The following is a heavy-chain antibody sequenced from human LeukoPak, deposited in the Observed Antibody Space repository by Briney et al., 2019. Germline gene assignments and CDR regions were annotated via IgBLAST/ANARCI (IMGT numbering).Heavy chain of an antibody. J-gene: IGHJ4*02. CDR2: FYYSGST. V-gene: IGHV4-59*08. Sequence: KPSETLSLTCTVSGGSISSYYWSWIRQPPGRGLEWIGSFYYSGSTNYNPSLKSRVTMSVDTSKNQISLKLSSVTAADTAVYCCARGDGYNYFWGQGTLVTVSS. D-gene: IGHD5-24*01. CDR3: ARGDGYNYF. CDR1: GGSISSYY.